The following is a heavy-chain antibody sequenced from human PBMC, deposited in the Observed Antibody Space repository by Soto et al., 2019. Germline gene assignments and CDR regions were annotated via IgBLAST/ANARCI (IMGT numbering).Heavy chain of an antibody. J-gene: IGHJ6*02. V-gene: IGHV3-9*01. D-gene: IGHD3-3*01. CDR1: GFIFEDYA. CDR3: AKDISGKRNSRLRGGLWSGYTYYYYGMDV. CDR2: ISWNSGSI. Sequence: EVQLVDSGGDLVQPGGSLRLSCAASGFIFEDYAMHWVRQAPGKGLEWVSGISWNSGSIGYADSVKGRFTISRDNAKNSLYLQMNSLRGEDTALYYCAKDISGKRNSRLRGGLWSGYTYYYYGMDVWGQGTTVTVSS.